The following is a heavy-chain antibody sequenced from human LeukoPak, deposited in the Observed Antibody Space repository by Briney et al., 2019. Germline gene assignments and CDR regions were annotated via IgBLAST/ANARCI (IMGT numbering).Heavy chain of an antibody. V-gene: IGHV4-59*01. CDR1: GGSISGYY. CDR3: ARSVVTLYWYFDL. J-gene: IGHJ2*01. Sequence: PSETLSLTCTVSGGSISGYYYNWIRQPPGKGLEWIGYIYYSGSTNYNPPLKSRVTISLDTSKNQFSLKLSSVTTADTAVYYCARSVVTLYWYFDLWGRGTLVTVSS. CDR2: IYYSGST. D-gene: IGHD4-23*01.